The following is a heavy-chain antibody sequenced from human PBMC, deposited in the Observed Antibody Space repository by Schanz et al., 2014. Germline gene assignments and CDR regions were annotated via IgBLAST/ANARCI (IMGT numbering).Heavy chain of an antibody. CDR1: GYTFTSYY. CDR3: ATNSPFRMVRGSNAFDA. Sequence: QVQLVQSGAEVKKPGASVKVSCKASGYTFTSYYMHWVRQAPGQGLEWMGIINPSGGSTIYAQKFQGRVTMTEDTSTETAYMELSGLRSGDTAVYYCATNSPFRMVRGSNAFDAWGQGTMVTDSS. V-gene: IGHV1-46*03. D-gene: IGHD3-10*01. CDR2: INPSGGST. J-gene: IGHJ3*01.